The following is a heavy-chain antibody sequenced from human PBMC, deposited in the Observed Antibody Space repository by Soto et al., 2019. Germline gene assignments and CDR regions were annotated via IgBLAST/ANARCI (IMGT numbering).Heavy chain of an antibody. Sequence: QVQLQESGPGLVKPSQTLSLTCTVSGGSVSSGGYYWSWIRQHPGTGLEWIGYIYYSGTTYFNPSLKSQASISLDTSKNEFSLKMTSVTAADTAVYYCARRALPQCINGVCYKDGFWDYWGQGALVTVSS. CDR2: IYYSGTT. J-gene: IGHJ4*02. CDR3: ARRALPQCINGVCYKDGFWDY. CDR1: GGSVSSGGYY. V-gene: IGHV4-31*01. D-gene: IGHD2-8*01.